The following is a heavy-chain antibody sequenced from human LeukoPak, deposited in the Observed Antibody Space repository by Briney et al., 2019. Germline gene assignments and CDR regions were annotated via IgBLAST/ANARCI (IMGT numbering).Heavy chain of an antibody. D-gene: IGHD4-23*01. J-gene: IGHJ4*02. CDR3: ARAPTRWSPFDY. V-gene: IGHV4-59*01. Sequence: SETLSLTCTVSGGSISSYYWSWIRQPPGKGLEWIGYIYYSGSTNYNPSLKSRVTISVDTSKNQFSLKLSSVTAADTAVYYCARAPTRWSPFDYWGQGTLVTASS. CDR1: GGSISSYY. CDR2: IYYSGST.